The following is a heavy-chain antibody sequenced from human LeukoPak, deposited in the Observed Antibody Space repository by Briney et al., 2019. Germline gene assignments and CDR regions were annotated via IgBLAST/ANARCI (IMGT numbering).Heavy chain of an antibody. D-gene: IGHD2-2*01. CDR3: ARVRNQLLSFGY. Sequence: SQTLSLTCTVSGGSISSGDYYWSWIRQPPGKGLEWIGYIYYSGSTYYNPSLKSRVTISVDTSKNQFSLKLSSVTAADTAVYYCARVRNQLLSFGYWGQGTLVTVSS. CDR2: IYYSGST. V-gene: IGHV4-30-4*01. J-gene: IGHJ4*02. CDR1: GGSISSGDYY.